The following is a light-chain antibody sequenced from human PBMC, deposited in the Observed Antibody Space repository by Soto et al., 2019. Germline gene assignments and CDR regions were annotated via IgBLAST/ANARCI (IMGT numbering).Light chain of an antibody. V-gene: IGLV1-47*01. Sequence: QSVLTQPPSASGTPGQRVTISCSGSSSNIGSNYVYWYQQLPGTAPKLLIYRNNQRPSGVPDRFSGSESGTSASLAISGLRSEDEDDYYCAAWEDSLSVHVVFGGGTQLTVL. CDR1: SSNIGSNY. CDR2: RNN. CDR3: AAWEDSLSVHVV. J-gene: IGLJ2*01.